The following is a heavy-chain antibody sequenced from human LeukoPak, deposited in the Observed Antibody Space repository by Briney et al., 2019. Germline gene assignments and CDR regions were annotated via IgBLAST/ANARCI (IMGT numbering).Heavy chain of an antibody. V-gene: IGHV3-23*01. CDR1: GFTLSSYA. CDR3: AKENGAAVISHFDY. D-gene: IGHD2-21*01. J-gene: IGHJ4*02. Sequence: GGSLRLSCAASGFTLSSYAMSWVRQAPGKGLEWVSGISGSGGNTFYADSVKGRFTISRDNSKNTLYLQMNSLRAEDTAVYYCAKENGAAVISHFDYWGQGTLVTVSS. CDR2: ISGSGGNT.